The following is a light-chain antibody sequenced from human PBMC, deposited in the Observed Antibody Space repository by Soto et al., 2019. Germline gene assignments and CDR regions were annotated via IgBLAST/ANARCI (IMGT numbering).Light chain of an antibody. Sequence: DIQMTQSPSSVSASVGDRVTISCRASQDISNWLAWYRQKPGEAPKFLIYAASNLQSGVPSKFSVSGSGTDFTLTISSLQPEDFAVYYCQQARRFPITFGQGTRLEIK. V-gene: IGKV1-12*01. CDR1: QDISNW. CDR3: QQARRFPIT. J-gene: IGKJ5*01. CDR2: AAS.